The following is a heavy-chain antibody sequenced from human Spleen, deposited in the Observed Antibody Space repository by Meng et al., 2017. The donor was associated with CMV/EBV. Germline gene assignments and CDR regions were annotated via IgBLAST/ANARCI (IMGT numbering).Heavy chain of an antibody. CDR3: AREPVAVDFDY. J-gene: IGHJ4*02. Sequence: GGSLRLSCAASGFAFSTYTMNWVRQAPGKGLEWVSSISGNSGTIHYADSVKGRFTISRDNAKNSLYLQINSLRGEDTAVYYCAREPVAVDFDYWGQGTLVTVSS. D-gene: IGHD6-19*01. CDR1: GFAFSTYT. CDR2: ISGNSGTI. V-gene: IGHV3-48*04.